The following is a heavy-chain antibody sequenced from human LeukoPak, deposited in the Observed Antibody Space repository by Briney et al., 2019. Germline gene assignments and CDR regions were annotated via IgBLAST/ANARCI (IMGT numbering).Heavy chain of an antibody. Sequence: GASVKVSCKASGGTFSSYAISWVRQAPGQGLEWMGRIIPILGIANYAQKFQGRVTITADKSTSTAYMELSSLRSEDTAVYCCARDYDYGLYYYYYGMDVWGQGTTVTVSS. J-gene: IGHJ6*02. D-gene: IGHD3-10*01. CDR1: GGTFSSYA. CDR3: ARDYDYGLYYYYYGMDV. CDR2: IIPILGIA. V-gene: IGHV1-69*04.